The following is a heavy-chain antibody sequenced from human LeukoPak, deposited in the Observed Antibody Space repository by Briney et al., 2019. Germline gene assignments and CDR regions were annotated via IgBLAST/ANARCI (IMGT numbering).Heavy chain of an antibody. CDR3: ARDLPGYSYGYGDYYYYGMDV. V-gene: IGHV1-69*13. CDR1: GGTFSSYA. Sequence: ASVKVSCKASGGTFSSYAISWVRQAPGQGLEWMGGIIPIFGTANYAQKFQGRVTITADESTSTAYMELSSLRSEDTAVYYCARDLPGYSYGYGDYYYYGMDVWGQGTTVTVPS. J-gene: IGHJ6*02. D-gene: IGHD5-18*01. CDR2: IIPIFGTA.